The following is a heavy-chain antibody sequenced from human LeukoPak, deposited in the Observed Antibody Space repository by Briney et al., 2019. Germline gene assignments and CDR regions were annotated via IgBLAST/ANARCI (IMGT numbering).Heavy chain of an antibody. D-gene: IGHD6-13*01. V-gene: IGHV4-34*01. Sequence: SETLSLTCAVYGGSFSGYYWSWIRQPPGKGLEWIGEINHSGSTNYNPSLKSRVTISVDTSKNQFSLKLSSVTAADTAVYYCARRGYSRYIFDCWGQGTLVTVSS. CDR2: INHSGST. J-gene: IGHJ4*02. CDR3: ARRGYSRYIFDC. CDR1: GGSFSGYY.